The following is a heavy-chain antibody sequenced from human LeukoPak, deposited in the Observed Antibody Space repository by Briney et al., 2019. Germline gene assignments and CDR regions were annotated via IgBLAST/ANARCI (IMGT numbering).Heavy chain of an antibody. V-gene: IGHV4-59*01. CDR2: IYYSGST. Sequence: ASETLSLTCTVSGGSISSYYWSWIRQPPGKGLEWIGYIYYSGSTNYNPSLKSRVTISVDTSKNQFSLKLSSVTAADTAVYYCARDRQQLGCYYYGMDVWGKGTTVTVSS. CDR3: ARDRQQLGCYYYGMDV. CDR1: GGSISSYY. D-gene: IGHD6-13*01. J-gene: IGHJ6*04.